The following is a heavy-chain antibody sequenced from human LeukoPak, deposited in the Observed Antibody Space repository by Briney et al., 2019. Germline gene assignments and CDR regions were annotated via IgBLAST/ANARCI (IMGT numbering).Heavy chain of an antibody. CDR3: ARDRRHRGGYLDL. D-gene: IGHD3-16*01. Sequence: PSKTLSLTCNVSGGSIEYYWNWLRQPPGKGLQWLGYIHYNGVTDYNPSLGSRVRMSVDTSNNQFSLRLTSVTAADTAVYYCARDRRHRGGYLDLWGRGTQVTVSS. J-gene: IGHJ2*01. CDR1: GGSIEYY. CDR2: IHYNGVT. V-gene: IGHV4-59*01.